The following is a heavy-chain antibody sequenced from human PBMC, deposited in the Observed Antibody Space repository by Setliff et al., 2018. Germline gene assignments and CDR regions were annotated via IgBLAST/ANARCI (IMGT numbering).Heavy chain of an antibody. Sequence: GGSLRLSCGASGCSFRSYAMSWVRQAPGKGLEWVSALSGSGVSTYYLDSVKGLFTISRDNSKNTLYLQMNSLRTEDTGVYYCARAKGTTMATKYFDYWGQGTLITVSS. J-gene: IGHJ4*02. V-gene: IGHV3-23*01. CDR1: GCSFRSYA. CDR3: ARAKGTTMATKYFDY. CDR2: LSGSGVST. D-gene: IGHD3-10*01.